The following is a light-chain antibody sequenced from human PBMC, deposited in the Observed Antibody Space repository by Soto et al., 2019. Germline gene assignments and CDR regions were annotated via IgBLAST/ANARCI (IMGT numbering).Light chain of an antibody. CDR3: SSYAGSNNLV. V-gene: IGLV2-8*01. Sequence: ALTQPPSASGSPGQSVTISCTGTSSDVGGYNYVSWYQQYPGKAPKLMIYEVTKRPSGVPDRFSGSKSGNTASLTVSGLQAEDEADYYCSSYAGSNNLVFGGGTKLTVL. CDR1: SSDVGGYNY. CDR2: EVT. J-gene: IGLJ2*01.